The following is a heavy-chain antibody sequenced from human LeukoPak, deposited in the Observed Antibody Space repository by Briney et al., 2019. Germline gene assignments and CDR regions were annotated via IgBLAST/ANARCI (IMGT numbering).Heavy chain of an antibody. CDR1: GGSFSGYY. CDR2: INHSGST. V-gene: IGHV4-34*01. CDR3: ARVLYPVYYFDY. Sequence: PSETLSLTCAVYGGSFSGYYWSWIRQPPGKGLEWIGEINHSGSTNYNPSLKSRVTISVDTSKNQFSLKLSSVTAADTAVYYCARVLYPVYYFDYWGQGTLVTVSS. D-gene: IGHD2-8*01. J-gene: IGHJ4*02.